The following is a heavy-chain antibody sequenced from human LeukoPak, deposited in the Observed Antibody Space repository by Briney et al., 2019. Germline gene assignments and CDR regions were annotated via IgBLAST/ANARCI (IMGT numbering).Heavy chain of an antibody. CDR3: ATLIPYCSGGSCYSPPTDP. D-gene: IGHD2-15*01. Sequence: PGGSLRLSCAASGFTFSSYGMHWVRQAPGKGLEWVAVISYDGSNKYYADSVKGRFTISRDNSKNTLYLQMNSLRAEDTAVYYCATLIPYCSGGSCYSPPTDPWGQGTLVTVSS. CDR2: ISYDGSNK. CDR1: GFTFSSYG. J-gene: IGHJ5*02. V-gene: IGHV3-30*03.